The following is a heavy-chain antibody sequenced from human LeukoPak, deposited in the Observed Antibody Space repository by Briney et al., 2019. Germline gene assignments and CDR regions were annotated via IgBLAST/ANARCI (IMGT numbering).Heavy chain of an antibody. Sequence: GGSLRLSCAASGFIFNNYGLIWVRQAPGKGLEWVSAISNDGGGTQYADFVEGRFTISRDNSKTPLFLQMSSLRAEDTALYYCAKGSSGYFADLWGQGTLVTVSS. D-gene: IGHD3-22*01. CDR3: AKGSSGYFADL. V-gene: IGHV3-23*01. J-gene: IGHJ5*02. CDR2: ISNDGGGT. CDR1: GFIFNNYG.